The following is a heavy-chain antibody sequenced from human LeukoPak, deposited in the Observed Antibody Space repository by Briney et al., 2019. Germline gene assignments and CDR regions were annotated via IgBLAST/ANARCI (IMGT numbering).Heavy chain of an antibody. CDR2: IYYSGST. J-gene: IGHJ3*02. CDR1: GGSISSSSYY. CDR3: ARRLAYDAFDI. Sequence: PSETLSLTCTVAGGSISSSSYYWGWIRQPRGKGLEWIGSIYYSGSTYYTPSLKSPVTISVDTSKNQFSLKLSSVTAADTAVYYCARRLAYDAFDIWGQGTMVTVSS. V-gene: IGHV4-39*01.